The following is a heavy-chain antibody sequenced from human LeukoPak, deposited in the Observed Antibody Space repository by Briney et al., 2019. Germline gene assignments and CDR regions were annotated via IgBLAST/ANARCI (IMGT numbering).Heavy chain of an antibody. D-gene: IGHD3-3*01. J-gene: IGHJ4*02. V-gene: IGHV3-7*01. CDR3: TRGDPDF. Sequence: GGSLRLSCAASGFTFSDYWMQWVRQAPGKGLEWVANINQDGSAKYYVDSVKGRFTISKDITKNSLYLQMNSLRVDDTAVYYCTRGDPDFWGQGTLVTVSS. CDR2: INQDGSAK. CDR1: GFTFSDYW.